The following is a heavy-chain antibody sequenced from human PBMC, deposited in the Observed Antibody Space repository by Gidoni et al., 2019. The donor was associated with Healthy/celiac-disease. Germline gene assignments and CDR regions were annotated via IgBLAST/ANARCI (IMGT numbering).Heavy chain of an antibody. CDR2: ISRSGSTI. CDR3: ARRGRDGYNYNAFDI. D-gene: IGHD5-12*01. J-gene: IGHJ3*02. CDR1: AFTFSSYE. Sequence: EVQLVESGGGLVQPGGSLRLPCPASAFTFSSYEMNWVRQAPGKGLEWVSYISRSGSTIYYADSVKGRFTISRDNAKNSLYLQMNSLRAEDTAVYYCARRGRDGYNYNAFDIWGQGTMVTVSS. V-gene: IGHV3-48*03.